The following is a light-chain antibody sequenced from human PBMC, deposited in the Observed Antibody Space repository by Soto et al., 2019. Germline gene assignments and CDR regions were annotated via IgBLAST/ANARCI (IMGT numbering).Light chain of an antibody. CDR1: QSVGGT. J-gene: IGKJ2*01. Sequence: EVVMTQSPATLSVSPGDRATLSCWASQSVGGTLAWYQQKPGQAPRLLMYGASTRATGVPTRFSGSGFGTEFTLTISSLQSEDFAVYYCQRYGNWPPKTFGRGTKLEIK. CDR2: GAS. V-gene: IGKV3-15*01. CDR3: QRYGNWPPKT.